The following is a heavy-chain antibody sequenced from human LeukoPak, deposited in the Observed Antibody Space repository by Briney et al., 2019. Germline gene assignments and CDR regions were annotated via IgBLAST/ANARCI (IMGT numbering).Heavy chain of an antibody. Sequence: ASVKVSCKASGYTFTGYYMHWVRQAPGQGLEWMGWINPNSGGTNYAQKLQGRVTMTTDTSTSTAYMELRSLRSDDTAVYYCAAAGTSSEYFQHWGQGTLVTVSS. CDR2: INPNSGGT. V-gene: IGHV1-2*02. D-gene: IGHD6-13*01. CDR3: AAAGTSSEYFQH. CDR1: GYTFTGYY. J-gene: IGHJ1*01.